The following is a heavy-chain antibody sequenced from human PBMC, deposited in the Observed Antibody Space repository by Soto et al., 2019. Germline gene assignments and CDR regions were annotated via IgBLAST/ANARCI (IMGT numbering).Heavy chain of an antibody. V-gene: IGHV3-30-3*01. D-gene: IGHD4-17*01. CDR2: ISYDGSDK. CDR3: ARVGNYGDSPYYNYAMDV. J-gene: IGHJ6*02. CDR1: GFTFINYV. Sequence: QMQLVESGGAVVQPGGSLRLSCAASGFTFINYVLHWVRQTPGRGLEWVAVISYDGSDKYYEDSVKGRFTISRDNSRDTLYLQMNRLRGEDTAVYFCARVGNYGDSPYYNYAMDVWGQGTTVTVSS.